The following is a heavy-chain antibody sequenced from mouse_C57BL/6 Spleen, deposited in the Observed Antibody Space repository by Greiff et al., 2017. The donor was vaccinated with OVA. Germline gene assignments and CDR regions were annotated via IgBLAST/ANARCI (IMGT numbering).Heavy chain of an antibody. D-gene: IGHD1-1*01. CDR3: ARDPLYGSSYYFDY. J-gene: IGHJ2*01. CDR2: ISDGGSYT. CDR1: GFTFSSYA. Sequence: EVQRVESGGGLVKPGGSLKLSCAASGFTFSSYAMSWVRQTPEKRLEWVATISDGGSYTYYPDNVKGRFTISRDNAKNNLYLQMSHLKSEDTAMYYCARDPLYGSSYYFDYWGQGTTLTVSS. V-gene: IGHV5-4*01.